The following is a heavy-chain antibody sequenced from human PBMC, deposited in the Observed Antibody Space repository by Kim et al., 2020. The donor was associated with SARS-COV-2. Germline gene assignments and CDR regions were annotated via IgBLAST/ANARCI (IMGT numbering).Heavy chain of an antibody. CDR3: ARVGYSYGFDY. V-gene: IGHV1-69*04. CDR1: GGTFSSYA. Sequence: SVKVSCKASGGTFSSYAINWVRQAPGQGLEWMGRIIPILGIANYAQKFQGRVTITADKSTSTAYMELSSLRSEDTAVYYCARVGYSYGFDYWGQGTLVTVSS. CDR2: IIPILGIA. J-gene: IGHJ4*02. D-gene: IGHD5-18*01.